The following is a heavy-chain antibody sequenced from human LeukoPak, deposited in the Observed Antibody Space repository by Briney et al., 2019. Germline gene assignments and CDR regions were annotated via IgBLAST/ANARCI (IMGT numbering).Heavy chain of an antibody. CDR3: ARDGYNWERRGVNAFDI. Sequence: GGSLRLSCAASGLTFSSYGMHWVRQAPGKGLEWVAVISYDGSNKYYADSVKGRFTISRDNSKNTLYLQMNSLRAEDTAVYYCARDGYNWERRGVNAFDIWGQGTMVTVSS. CDR2: ISYDGSNK. V-gene: IGHV3-30*03. CDR1: GLTFSSYG. J-gene: IGHJ3*02. D-gene: IGHD3-10*01.